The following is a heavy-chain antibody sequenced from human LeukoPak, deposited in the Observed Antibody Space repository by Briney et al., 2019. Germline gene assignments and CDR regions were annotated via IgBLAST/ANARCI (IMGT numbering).Heavy chain of an antibody. V-gene: IGHV3-21*01. CDR3: ARDRSHDDAFDL. CDR1: GFSFSYYN. J-gene: IGHJ3*01. Sequence: GGSLRLSCEASGFSFSYYNFNWVRQAPGKGLEWVSSISSSGVDMYYADSLKGRLTISRDNAKNSLYLHMSSLRVEDTAVYYCARDRSHDDAFDLWGQGTMVTVSS. D-gene: IGHD3-16*01. CDR2: ISSSGVDM.